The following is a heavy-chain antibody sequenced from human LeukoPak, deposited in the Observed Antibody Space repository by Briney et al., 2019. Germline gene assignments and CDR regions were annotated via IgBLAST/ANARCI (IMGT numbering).Heavy chain of an antibody. V-gene: IGHV3-23*01. CDR3: AKSIYDYVWGSYRFDY. D-gene: IGHD3-16*02. CDR1: GFTFSSYA. Sequence: GGSLRLSCAASGFTFSSYAMSWVRQAPGKGLEWVSVISGSGGSTYYADSVKGRFTISRDNSKNTLYLQMNSLRAEDTAVYYCAKSIYDYVWGSYRFDYWGQGTLVTVSS. J-gene: IGHJ4*02. CDR2: ISGSGGST.